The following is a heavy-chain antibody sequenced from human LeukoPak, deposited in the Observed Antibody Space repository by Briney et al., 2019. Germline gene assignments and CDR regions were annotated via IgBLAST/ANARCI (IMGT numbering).Heavy chain of an antibody. Sequence: GGSLRLSCAASGFTFSSHWMSWVRQAPGKGLEWVANIKQDGSEKYYLDSVKGRFTISRDNARNSLYLRMNSLRAEDTAVYYCARDRSTTVSNTLGYFDYWGQGALVTVSS. D-gene: IGHD2-2*01. J-gene: IGHJ4*02. CDR2: IKQDGSEK. CDR3: ARDRSTTVSNTLGYFDY. CDR1: GFTFSSHW. V-gene: IGHV3-7*03.